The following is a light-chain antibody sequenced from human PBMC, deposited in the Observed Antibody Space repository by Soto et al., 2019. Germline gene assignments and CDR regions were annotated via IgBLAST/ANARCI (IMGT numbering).Light chain of an antibody. V-gene: IGKV1-9*01. CDR3: HQLNSYPRT. Sequence: DIQLTQSPSFLSASVEDRVAITCRASHGISSYLAWYQQKPGKAPNLLIYGTSTLQSGVPSRFSGSGSGTEFTLTISSLQPEDFATYYCHQLNSYPRTFGPGTKVDIK. J-gene: IGKJ3*01. CDR1: HGISSY. CDR2: GTS.